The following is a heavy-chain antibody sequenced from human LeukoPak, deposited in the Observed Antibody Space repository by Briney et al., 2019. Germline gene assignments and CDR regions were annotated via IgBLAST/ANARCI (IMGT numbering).Heavy chain of an antibody. Sequence: GGSLRLSCTASGFTFSTYWMTWVRQAPGKGLEWVAHINPDGNRRRFVDSVEGRFTVSRDNADNSLSLQMNNLRADDTAVYYCARDSGWFRFECWGQGTLVTVSS. CDR1: GFTFSTYW. V-gene: IGHV3-7*03. J-gene: IGHJ4*02. D-gene: IGHD6-19*01. CDR3: ARDSGWFRFEC. CDR2: INPDGNRR.